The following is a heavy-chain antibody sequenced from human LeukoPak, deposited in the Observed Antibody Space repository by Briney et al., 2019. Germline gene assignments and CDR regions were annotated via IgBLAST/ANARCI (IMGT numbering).Heavy chain of an antibody. D-gene: IGHD2-8*01. CDR2: IRYDGSNK. V-gene: IGHV3-30*02. CDR3: ARETYAMGAVGRHDAFDI. CDR1: GFTFSSYG. J-gene: IGHJ3*02. Sequence: PGGSLRLSCAASGFTFSSYGMHWVRQAPGKGLEWVAFIRYDGSNKYYADSVKGRFTISRDNSKNTLYLQMNSLRAEDTAVYYCARETYAMGAVGRHDAFDIWGQGTMVTVSS.